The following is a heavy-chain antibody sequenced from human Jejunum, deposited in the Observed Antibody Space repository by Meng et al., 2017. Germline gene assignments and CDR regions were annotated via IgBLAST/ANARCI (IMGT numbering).Heavy chain of an antibody. D-gene: IGHD2/OR15-2a*01. CDR3: ARDLLDPNIAATGWFDP. J-gene: IGHJ5*02. Sequence: QGQLQGSGPGLVKPSGTLSLTCAVVGGSISNNNWWSWVRQPPGKGLEWIGEISHTGRINYNPSLKSRVTMSLDKSKNQFSLDLTSVTGADTAVYYCARDLLDPNIAATGWFDPWGQGTLVTVSS. CDR2: ISHTGRI. V-gene: IGHV4-4*02. CDR1: GGSISNNNW.